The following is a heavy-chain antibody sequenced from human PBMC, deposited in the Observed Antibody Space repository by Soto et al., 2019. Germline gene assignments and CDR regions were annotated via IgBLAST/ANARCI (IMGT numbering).Heavy chain of an antibody. J-gene: IGHJ4*02. V-gene: IGHV4-39*01. CDR3: AGLKYFHSSNYLVN. D-gene: IGHD3-22*01. Sequence: SDTLSLTCTVSRGSISSNSYYWSWIRQPPGKGLEWIGSIYYSGSTYYNPSLKSRVTISVDTSRNQFSLKLTSVTAVDTAVYYCAGLKYFHSSNYLVNWGQGT. CDR1: RGSISSNSYY. CDR2: IYYSGST.